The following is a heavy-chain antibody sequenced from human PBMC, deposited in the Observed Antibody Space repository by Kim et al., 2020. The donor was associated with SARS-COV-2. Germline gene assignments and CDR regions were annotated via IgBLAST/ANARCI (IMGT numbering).Heavy chain of an antibody. D-gene: IGHD6-19*01. CDR2: ISYDGSNK. V-gene: IGHV3-30*04. CDR1: GFTFSSYA. J-gene: IGHJ4*01. CDR3: ASLSPDSSGWYGDFDY. Sequence: GGSLRLSCAASGFTFSSYAMHWVRQAPGKGLEWVAVISYDGSNKYYADSVKGRFTISRDNSKNTLYLQMNSLRAEDTAVYYCASLSPDSSGWYGDFDYWG.